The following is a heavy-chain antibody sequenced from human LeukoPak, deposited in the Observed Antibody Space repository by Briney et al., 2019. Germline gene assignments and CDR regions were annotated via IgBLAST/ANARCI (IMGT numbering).Heavy chain of an antibody. V-gene: IGHV3-30*18. CDR3: AKDKVGAATKYYFDY. CDR1: GFTFSSYG. J-gene: IGHJ4*02. CDR2: ISYDGSNK. Sequence: PGGSLRLPCAASGFTFSSYGMHWVRQAPGKGLEWVAVISYDGSNKYYADSVKGRFTISRDNSKNTLYLQMNSLRAEDTAVYYCAKDKVGAATKYYFDYWGQGTLVTVSS. D-gene: IGHD2-15*01.